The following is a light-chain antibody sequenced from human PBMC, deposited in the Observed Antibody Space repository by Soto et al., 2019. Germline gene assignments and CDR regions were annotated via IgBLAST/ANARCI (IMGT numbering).Light chain of an antibody. V-gene: IGLV2-18*02. CDR1: SSDVGSSNG. CDR2: DVS. CDR3: SSYTTSSTYV. J-gene: IGLJ1*01. Sequence: QSALTQPPSVSGSPGQSVAISCTGTSSDVGSSNGVSWYQQPPGTAPKLMIYDVSNRPSGVPDRFSGSKSGNTASLTISGLQAEDEADYYRSSYTTSSTYVFGTGTKLTVL.